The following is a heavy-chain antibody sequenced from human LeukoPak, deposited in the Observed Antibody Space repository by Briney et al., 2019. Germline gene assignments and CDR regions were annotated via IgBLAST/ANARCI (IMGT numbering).Heavy chain of an antibody. Sequence: ASVTVSCKASGYTFMNYDINWVRQAPGQGLEWMGWMNPKSGNTGYAQKLQGRVTMTTDTSTSTAYMELRSLRSDDTAVYYCARVGYCSSTSCYLIHLDYWGQGTLVTVSS. D-gene: IGHD2-2*01. CDR2: MNPKSGNT. J-gene: IGHJ4*02. V-gene: IGHV1-8*01. CDR1: GYTFMNYD. CDR3: ARVGYCSSTSCYLIHLDY.